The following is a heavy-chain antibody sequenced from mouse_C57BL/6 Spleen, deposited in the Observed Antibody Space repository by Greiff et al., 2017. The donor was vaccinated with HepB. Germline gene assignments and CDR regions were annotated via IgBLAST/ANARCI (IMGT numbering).Heavy chain of an antibody. J-gene: IGHJ2*01. CDR3: ARVSFYYFDY. V-gene: IGHV3-6*01. CDR2: ISYDGSN. Sequence: EVKLMESGPGLVKPSQSLSLTCSVTGYSITSGYYWNWIRQFPGNKLEWMGYISYDGSNNYNPSLKNRISITRDTSKNQFFLKLNSVTTEDTATYYCARVSFYYFDYWGQGTTLTVSS. CDR1: GYSITSGYY.